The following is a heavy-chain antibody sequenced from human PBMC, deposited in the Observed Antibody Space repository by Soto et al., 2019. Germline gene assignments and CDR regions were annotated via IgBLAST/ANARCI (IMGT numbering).Heavy chain of an antibody. CDR3: ARDRITMVRGVIIKASFDY. J-gene: IGHJ4*02. D-gene: IGHD3-10*01. CDR1: GFTFSSYS. Sequence: GGSLRLSCAASGFTFSSYSMNWVRQAPGKGLEWVSSISSSSSYIYYADSVKGRFTFSRDNAKNSLYLQMNSLRAEDTAVYYCARDRITMVRGVIIKASFDYWGQGTLVTVSS. CDR2: ISSSSSYI. V-gene: IGHV3-21*01.